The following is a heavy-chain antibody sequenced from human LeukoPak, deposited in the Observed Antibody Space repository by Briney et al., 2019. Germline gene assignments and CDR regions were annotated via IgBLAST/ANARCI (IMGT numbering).Heavy chain of an antibody. V-gene: IGHV1-8*03. D-gene: IGHD2-21*02. CDR2: MNPNSGDT. CDR1: AYTFTNYD. Sequence: ASVTVSFRASAYTFTNYDISWVRQATGQGFEWVGWMNPNSGDTGYAQDFQGRVTITSDTYTSTAYMELSSLRSEDTAVYYCARVRTVVTALVYYFDYWGQGTLVTVS. CDR3: ARVRTVVTALVYYFDY. J-gene: IGHJ4*02.